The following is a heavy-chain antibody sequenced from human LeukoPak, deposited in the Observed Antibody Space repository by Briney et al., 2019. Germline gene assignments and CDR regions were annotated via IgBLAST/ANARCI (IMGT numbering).Heavy chain of an antibody. CDR1: GFSFSTYS. J-gene: IGHJ5*02. D-gene: IGHD3-3*01. V-gene: IGHV3-21*01. CDR2: IRSSNSYT. CDR3: ASLSYDFWTGSESHWFDP. Sequence: GSPRLSCVASGFSFSTYSMSWVRQAPGKGLEWVSAIRSSNSYTYYADSVKGRFTISRDNTKNSLYLQMNSLRAEDTAVYYCASLSYDFWTGSESHWFDPWGQGTLVTVSS.